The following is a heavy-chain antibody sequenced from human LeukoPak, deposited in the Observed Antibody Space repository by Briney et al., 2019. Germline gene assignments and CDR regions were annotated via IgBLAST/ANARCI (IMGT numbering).Heavy chain of an antibody. CDR3: AKGIHRLARKYGMDV. V-gene: IGHV3-23*01. CDR2: VDGSSDGGNDIT. D-gene: IGHD2-21*01. CDR1: GFVYDTHA. J-gene: IGHJ6*01. Sequence: PGGSLRLSCVASGFVYDTHAMNWVRQAPGKGLEWVSGVDGSSDGGNDITYYGDSVKGRFTISRDNSKNSLYLQMNRLTADDTAVYYCAKGIHRLARKYGMDVWGRGTTVIVSS.